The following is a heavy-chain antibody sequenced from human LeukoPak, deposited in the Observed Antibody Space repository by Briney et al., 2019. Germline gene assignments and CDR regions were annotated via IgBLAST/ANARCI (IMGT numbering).Heavy chain of an antibody. D-gene: IGHD3-22*01. CDR2: IYNSGST. Sequence: SETLSLTCTVSGGSISNYYWTWIRQPPGKGLEWIGYIYNSGSTNYRPSLKSRVTISVDTSKNQVSLKLSSVTAADTAVYYCARASYSYDINGWVPFDYWGQGTLVTVSS. V-gene: IGHV4-59*08. CDR3: ARASYSYDINGWVPFDY. CDR1: GGSISNYY. J-gene: IGHJ4*02.